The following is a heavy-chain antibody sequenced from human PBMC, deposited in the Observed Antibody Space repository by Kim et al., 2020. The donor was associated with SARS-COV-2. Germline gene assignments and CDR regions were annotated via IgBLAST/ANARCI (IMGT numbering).Heavy chain of an antibody. J-gene: IGHJ4*02. V-gene: IGHV4-38-2*01. CDR1: DHSTRSGYY. CDR3: TSTYYSDTSGCYYADW. Sequence: SETLSLTCAVADHSTRSGYYWGWIRQPPGKGPEWIGSIHQSGSTYYNPSLKSRVIISIHTSTNQFSLRLNSVTAADTAVYYCTSTYYSDTSGCYYADWWGQGTLVTVSS. D-gene: IGHD3-22*01. CDR2: IHQSGST.